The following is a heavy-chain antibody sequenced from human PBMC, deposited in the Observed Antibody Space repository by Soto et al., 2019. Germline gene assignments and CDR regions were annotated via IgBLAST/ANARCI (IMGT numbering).Heavy chain of an antibody. CDR1: VFTFSSYA. D-gene: IGHD3-22*01. Sequence: PVGSLRLSCASSVFTFSSYAMSCVRHSPGKWLEWVSAISGSGGSTYYADSVKGRFTISRDNSKNTLYLQMNSLRAEDTAVYYCAKVLGIYYDSSGYSEYWGQGTLVNVSS. CDR3: AKVLGIYYDSSGYSEY. J-gene: IGHJ4*02. CDR2: ISGSGGST. V-gene: IGHV3-23*01.